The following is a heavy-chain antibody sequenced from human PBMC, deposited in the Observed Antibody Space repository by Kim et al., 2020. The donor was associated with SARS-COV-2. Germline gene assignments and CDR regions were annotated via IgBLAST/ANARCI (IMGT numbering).Heavy chain of an antibody. D-gene: IGHD2-15*01. J-gene: IGHJ5*02. V-gene: IGHV4-39*01. CDR2: IYYSGST. Sequence: SETLSLTCTVSGGSISSSSYYWGWIRQPPGKGLEWIGSIYYSGSTYYNPSLKSRVTISVDTSKNQFSLKLSSVTAADTAVYYCARHGRDCSGGSCYHNWFDPWGQGTLVTVSS. CDR1: GGSISSSSYY. CDR3: ARHGRDCSGGSCYHNWFDP.